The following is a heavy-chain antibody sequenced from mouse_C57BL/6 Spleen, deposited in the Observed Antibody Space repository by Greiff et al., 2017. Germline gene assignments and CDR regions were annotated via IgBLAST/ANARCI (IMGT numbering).Heavy chain of an antibody. J-gene: IGHJ2*01. CDR2: IYPSDSET. V-gene: IGHV1-61*01. CDR3: ARSRWDYFDY. D-gene: IGHD2-3*01. CDR1: GYTFTSYW. Sequence: QVQLKQPGAELVRPGSSVKLSCKASGYTFTSYWMAWVKQRPGQGLEWIGNIYPSDSETHYNQKFKDKATLTVDKPSSTAYMQLSSLTSEDSAVYYCARSRWDYFDYWGQGTTLTVSS.